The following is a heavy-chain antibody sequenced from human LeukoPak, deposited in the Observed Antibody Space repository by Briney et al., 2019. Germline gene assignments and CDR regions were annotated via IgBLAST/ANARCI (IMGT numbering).Heavy chain of an antibody. V-gene: IGHV4-39*07. Sequence: SETLSLTCTVSGGSISSSSYYWGWIRQPPGKGLEWIGSIYYSGSTYYNPSLKSRVTISVDTSKNQFSLKLSSVTAADTAVYYCARERTAGFDPWGQGTLVTVSS. J-gene: IGHJ5*02. CDR1: GGSISSSSYY. CDR2: IYYSGST. D-gene: IGHD2-21*02. CDR3: ARERTAGFDP.